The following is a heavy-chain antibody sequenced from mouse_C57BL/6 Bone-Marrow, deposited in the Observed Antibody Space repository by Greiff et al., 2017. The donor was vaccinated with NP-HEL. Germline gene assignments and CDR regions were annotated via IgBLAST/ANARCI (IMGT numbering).Heavy chain of an antibody. CDR1: GYTFTNYW. J-gene: IGHJ2*01. V-gene: IGHV1-63*01. CDR2: IYPGGGYT. CDR3: ASGWYFDY. D-gene: IGHD3-3*01. Sequence: QVHVKQSGAELVRPGTSVKMSCKASGYTFTNYWIGWAKQRPGHGLEWIGDIYPGGGYTNYNEKFKGKATLTADKSSSTAYMQFSSLTSEDSAIYYCASGWYFDYWGQGTTLTVSS.